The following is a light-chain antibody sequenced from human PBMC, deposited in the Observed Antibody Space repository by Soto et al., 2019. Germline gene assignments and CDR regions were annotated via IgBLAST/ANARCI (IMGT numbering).Light chain of an antibody. Sequence: EIVLTQSPATLSLSPGERATLSCRASQSVSSYLAWYQQKPGQAPRLLIYDASKRATGIPARFSGSGSGKDFTLTISSLEPEDFAVYYCQQRSNWRGTFGQGTKVEIK. CDR1: QSVSSY. J-gene: IGKJ1*01. V-gene: IGKV3-11*01. CDR3: QQRSNWRGT. CDR2: DAS.